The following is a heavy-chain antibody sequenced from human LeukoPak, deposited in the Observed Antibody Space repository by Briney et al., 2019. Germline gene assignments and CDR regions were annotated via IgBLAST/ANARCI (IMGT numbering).Heavy chain of an antibody. V-gene: IGHV3-73*01. CDR2: IRSKANSYAT. D-gene: IGHD3-22*01. CDR1: GFTFSGSA. CDR3: TRLVGDTGVYYYVQ. Sequence: GGSLKLSCAASGFTFSGSALHWVRQAAGKGLEWDGRIRSKANSYATAYAASVNGRFTISRDDSKNTAYLQMNSLKTEDTAVYYCTRLVGDTGVYYYVQWGQGTLVTVSS. J-gene: IGHJ4*02.